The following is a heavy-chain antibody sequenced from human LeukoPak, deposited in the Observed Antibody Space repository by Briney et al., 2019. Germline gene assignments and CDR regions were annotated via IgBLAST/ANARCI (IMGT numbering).Heavy chain of an antibody. CDR2: EKQDGSEK. CDR3: ARGTLLWFGELYYFDY. J-gene: IGHJ4*02. D-gene: IGHD3-10*01. Sequence: PGGSLRLSCAASGFTFSSYWMSWVRQAPGKGLEWVANEKQDGSEKYYVDSVKGRFTISRDNAKKSLYLQMNSLRAEDTAVYYCARGTLLWFGELYYFDYWGQGTLVTV. V-gene: IGHV3-7*05. CDR1: GFTFSSYW.